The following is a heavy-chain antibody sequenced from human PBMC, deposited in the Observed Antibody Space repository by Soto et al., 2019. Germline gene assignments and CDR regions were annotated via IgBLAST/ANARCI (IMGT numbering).Heavy chain of an antibody. CDR3: ARVSDYGDYIKKGYYFDY. J-gene: IGHJ4*02. V-gene: IGHV4-30-4*01. CDR2: IYYSGST. Sequence: SETLSLTCTVSGGSISSGDYYWSWIRQPPGKGLEWIGYIYYSGSTYYNPSLKSRLTISVGTSKNQFSLKLGSVTAADTAVYYCARVSDYGDYIKKGYYFDYWGQGTLVTVSS. D-gene: IGHD4-17*01. CDR1: GGSISSGDYY.